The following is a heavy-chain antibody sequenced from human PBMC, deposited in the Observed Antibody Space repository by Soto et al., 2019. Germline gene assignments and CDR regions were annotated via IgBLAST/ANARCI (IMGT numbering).Heavy chain of an antibody. J-gene: IGHJ4*02. D-gene: IGHD3-3*01. CDR1: GLTFSGHA. CDR3: AKDRVTVYGVVITFED. Sequence: EVQLLESGGGFVQPGGSLRLSCAASGLTFSGHAMSWVRQAPGKGLEWVSSISGSGYETYYADSVKGRVTSSRDNSQNSLSLQMNSLRAEDSAVYYCAKDRVTVYGVVITFEDWGQGTLVTVSS. CDR2: ISGSGYET. V-gene: IGHV3-23*01.